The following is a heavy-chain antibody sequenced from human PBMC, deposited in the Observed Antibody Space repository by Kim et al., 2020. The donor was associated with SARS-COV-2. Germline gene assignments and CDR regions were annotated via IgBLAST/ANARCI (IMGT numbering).Heavy chain of an antibody. Sequence: SETLSLTCAVYGGSFSGYYWSWIRQPPGKGLEWIGEINHSGTTNYNPSLKSRVTISIDTSKNQSSLKVTSITAADTAVYYCARGQVAAAWPLWGQGTLVTVSS. CDR1: GGSFSGYY. D-gene: IGHD6-13*01. J-gene: IGHJ4*02. V-gene: IGHV4-34*01. CDR2: INHSGTT. CDR3: ARGQVAAAWPL.